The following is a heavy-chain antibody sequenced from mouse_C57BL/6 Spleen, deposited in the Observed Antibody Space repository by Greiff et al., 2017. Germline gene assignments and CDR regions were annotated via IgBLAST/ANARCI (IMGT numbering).Heavy chain of an antibody. CDR3: ARQEGSYWYFDV. D-gene: IGHD1-1*01. CDR2: ISSGGSYT. V-gene: IGHV5-6*02. CDR1: GFTFSSYG. J-gene: IGHJ1*03. Sequence: DVKLQESGGDLVKPGGSLKLSCAASGFTFSSYGMSWVRRTPDKRLEWVATISSGGSYTYYSDSVKGRFTISRDNAKNTLYLQMSSLKSEDTAMYYCARQEGSYWYFDVWGTGTTVTVSS.